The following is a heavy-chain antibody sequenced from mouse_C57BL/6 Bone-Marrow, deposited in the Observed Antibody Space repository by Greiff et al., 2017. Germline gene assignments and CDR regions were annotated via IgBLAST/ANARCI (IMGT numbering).Heavy chain of an antibody. CDR3: AREGTTVVAPFDY. V-gene: IGHV1-69*01. J-gene: IGHJ2*01. D-gene: IGHD1-1*01. Sequence: QVQLQQPGAELVMPGASVKLSCKASGYTFTSYWMHWVKQRPGQGLEWIGEIDPSDSYTNYNQKFKGKSPLTVEKYSSTAYMQLSSLTSEESAVYYCAREGTTVVAPFDYWGQGTTLTVSS. CDR1: GYTFTSYW. CDR2: IDPSDSYT.